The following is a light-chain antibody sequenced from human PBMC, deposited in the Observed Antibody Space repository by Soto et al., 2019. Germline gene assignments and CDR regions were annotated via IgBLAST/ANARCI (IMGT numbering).Light chain of an antibody. CDR1: SSDVGSYNL. V-gene: IGLV2-23*02. CDR2: GVT. J-gene: IGLJ1*01. Sequence: QSALTQPASVSGSPGQSITISCTGTSSDVGSYNLVSWYQQHPGKAPKLMISGVTKRPSGVSNRFSGSTSGNTASLTISGLQAEDETDYYCCSYAGTSTYYVFGTGTKLTVL. CDR3: CSYAGTSTYYV.